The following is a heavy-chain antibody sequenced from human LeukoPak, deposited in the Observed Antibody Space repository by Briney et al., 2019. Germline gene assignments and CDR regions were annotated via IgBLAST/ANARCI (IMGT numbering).Heavy chain of an antibody. D-gene: IGHD1-26*01. Sequence: ASVKVSCKASGGTFSSYTISWVRQAPGQGLEWMGIINPSGGSTSYAQKFQGRVTMTRDTSTSTVYMELSSLRSEDTAVYYCARDEVGAADYWGQGTLVTVSS. J-gene: IGHJ4*02. V-gene: IGHV1-46*01. CDR3: ARDEVGAADY. CDR1: GGTFSSYT. CDR2: INPSGGST.